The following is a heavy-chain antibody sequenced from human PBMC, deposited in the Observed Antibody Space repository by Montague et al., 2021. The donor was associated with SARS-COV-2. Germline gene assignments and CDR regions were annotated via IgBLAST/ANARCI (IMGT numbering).Heavy chain of an antibody. J-gene: IGHJ4*02. CDR2: IYYSGST. CDR3: ARQRITIFLGRMFDS. D-gene: IGHD3-9*01. CDR1: GGSIRNSSYY. Sequence: SETLSLTCTVYGGSIRNSSYYWGWIRQPPGKGLEWIGSIYYSGSTYYNPSLKSRVTISVDTSKNQFSLKLISVTAADTAVYYCARQRITIFLGRMFDSWGQGTLVTVSS. V-gene: IGHV4-39*01.